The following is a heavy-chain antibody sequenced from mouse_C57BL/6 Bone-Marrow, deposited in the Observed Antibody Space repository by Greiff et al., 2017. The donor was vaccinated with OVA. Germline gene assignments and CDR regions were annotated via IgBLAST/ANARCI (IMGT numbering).Heavy chain of an antibody. CDR3: AREGVGRDYAMDY. Sequence: QVQLQQPGAELVKPGASVKMSCKASGYTFTSYWITWVKQRPGQGLEWIGDIYPGSGSTNYNEKFKSKATLTVDTSSSTAYMQLSSLTSEDSAVYYCAREGVGRDYAMDYWGQGTSVTVSS. D-gene: IGHD4-1*01. CDR1: GYTFTSYW. V-gene: IGHV1-55*01. CDR2: IYPGSGST. J-gene: IGHJ4*01.